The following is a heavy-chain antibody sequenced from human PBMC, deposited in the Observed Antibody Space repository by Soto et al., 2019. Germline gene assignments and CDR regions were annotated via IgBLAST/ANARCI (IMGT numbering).Heavy chain of an antibody. CDR3: AKGGLGDYYYYGMDV. CDR2: ISGSGGRT. CDR1: GLTFRTYA. D-gene: IGHD3-16*01. J-gene: IGHJ6*02. V-gene: IGHV3-23*01. Sequence: QAGGSLRLSCAAAGLTFRTYAMNWVRQAPGKGLEWVSGISGSGGRTYYTDSVKGRFTISRDNAKNTLYLQMSSLRAEDTAIYYCAKGGLGDYYYYGMDVWGQGTTVTVSS.